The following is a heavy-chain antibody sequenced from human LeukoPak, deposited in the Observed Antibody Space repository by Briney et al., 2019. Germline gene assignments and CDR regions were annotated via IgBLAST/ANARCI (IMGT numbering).Heavy chain of an antibody. CDR2: ISGIGGST. D-gene: IGHD5-18*01. V-gene: IGHV3-23*01. Sequence: PGGSLRLSCAASGFTFSNYAMSWVRQAPGKGLKWVSTISGIGGSTYYADSVKGRFTISRDNSKNTLYLQMNSLRAEDTAVYYCAKVSSYGLYYFDDWGQGTLVTVSS. J-gene: IGHJ4*02. CDR1: GFTFSNYA. CDR3: AKVSSYGLYYFDD.